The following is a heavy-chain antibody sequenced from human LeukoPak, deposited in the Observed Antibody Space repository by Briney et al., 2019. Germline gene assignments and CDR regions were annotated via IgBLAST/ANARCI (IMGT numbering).Heavy chain of an antibody. CDR3: ARAYYYDSSGLFDY. CDR2: INSDGSST. J-gene: IGHJ4*02. Sequence: PGGSLRLSCAASGFTFSSYWMHWVRQAPGKGLVWVSRINSDGSSTSYADSVKGRFTISRDNSKNTLYPQMNSLRAEETAVYYCARAYYYDSSGLFDYWGQGTLVTVSS. V-gene: IGHV3-74*01. D-gene: IGHD3-22*01. CDR1: GFTFSSYW.